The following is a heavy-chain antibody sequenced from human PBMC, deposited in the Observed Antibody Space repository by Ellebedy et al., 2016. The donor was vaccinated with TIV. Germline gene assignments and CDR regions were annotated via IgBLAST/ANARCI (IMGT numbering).Heavy chain of an antibody. J-gene: IGHJ3*01. Sequence: GGSLRLSXAASGFTFSTYAMHWVRQAPGKGLEWVSSIAKSSSYIYYADSVKGRFTISRDNANNSLYLQMNSLRAEDTAVYYCVRDVDAFDLWGRGTTVTVSS. CDR2: IAKSSSYI. CDR1: GFTFSTYA. V-gene: IGHV3-21*01. CDR3: VRDVDAFDL.